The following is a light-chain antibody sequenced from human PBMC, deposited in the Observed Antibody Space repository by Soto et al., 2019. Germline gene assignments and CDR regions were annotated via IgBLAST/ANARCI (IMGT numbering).Light chain of an antibody. CDR2: AAS. J-gene: IGKJ3*01. V-gene: IGKV1-27*01. CDR1: QDINNY. Sequence: DIQMTQSPSSLSASVGDRVTITCRASQDINNYLARYQQKPGKPPKLLIYAASTLQSGVPSRFSGGGSGTDFTLTINSMQHEDVATYYCQRYNNGPPVTFGPGTKV. CDR3: QRYNNGPPVT.